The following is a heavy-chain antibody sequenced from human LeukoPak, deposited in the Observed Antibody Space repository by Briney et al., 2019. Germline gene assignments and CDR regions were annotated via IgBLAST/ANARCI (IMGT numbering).Heavy chain of an antibody. CDR3: ARDGGYSTAYYYYYMDV. D-gene: IGHD5-18*01. CDR1: GYTFTSYG. J-gene: IGHJ6*03. V-gene: IGHV1-18*01. Sequence: ASVKVSCKASGYTFTSYGISWVRQAPGQGLEWMGWISAYNGNTNYAQKLQGRVTMTTDTSTSTAYMELRSLISDDTAVYYCARDGGYSTAYYYYYMDVWGKGTTVTVSS. CDR2: ISAYNGNT.